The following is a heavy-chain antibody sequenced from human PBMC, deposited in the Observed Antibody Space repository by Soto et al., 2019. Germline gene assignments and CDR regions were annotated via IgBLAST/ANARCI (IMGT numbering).Heavy chain of an antibody. V-gene: IGHV3-74*01. CDR3: ARELGNNDRYYFDY. CDR2: INSDGIRT. J-gene: IGHJ4*02. D-gene: IGHD3-9*01. Sequence: EVQLVESGGGLVQPGGSLRLSCAASGFTLSSYWMHWVRHVPGKGLMWVSRINSDGIRTNYADSVKGRFTISRDNAKNTLYLQMNSMRAEDTAVYYCARELGNNDRYYFDYWGQGTLVTVSS. CDR1: GFTLSSYW.